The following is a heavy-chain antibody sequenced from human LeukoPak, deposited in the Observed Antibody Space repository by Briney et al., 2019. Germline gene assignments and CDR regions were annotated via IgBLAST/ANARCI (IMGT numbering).Heavy chain of an antibody. CDR2: IYYSGST. CDR3: ARRGSSGRSFVY. CDR1: GGSISSSSYY. J-gene: IGHJ4*02. Sequence: PSETLSLTCTVSGGSISSSSYYWGWVRQPPGKGLEWIGSIYYSGSTYYNPSLKSRVTISVDTSKNQFSLKLSSVTAADTAVYYCARRGSSGRSFVYWGQGTLVTVSS. V-gene: IGHV4-39*01. D-gene: IGHD3-22*01.